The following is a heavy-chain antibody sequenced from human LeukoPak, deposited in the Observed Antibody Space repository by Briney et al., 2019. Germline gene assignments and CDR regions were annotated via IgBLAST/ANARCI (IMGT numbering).Heavy chain of an antibody. J-gene: IGHJ4*02. CDR2: ISSSSSSYI. V-gene: IGHV3-21*01. CDR3: ARDRRMRDYGDYGLDY. Sequence: AGGSLRLSCAASGFTFSSYSMNWVRQAPGKGLEWVSSISSSSSSYIYYADSVKGRFTISRDNAKNSLYLQMNSLRAEDTAVYYCARDRRMRDYGDYGLDYWGQGTLVTVSS. CDR1: GFTFSSYS. D-gene: IGHD4-17*01.